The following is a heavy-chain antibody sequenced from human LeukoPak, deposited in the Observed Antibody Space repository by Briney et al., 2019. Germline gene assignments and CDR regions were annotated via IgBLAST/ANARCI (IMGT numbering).Heavy chain of an antibody. CDR3: ARGHRGGGAGGYFDY. D-gene: IGHD3-10*01. CDR1: GFTFSSYW. CDR2: IKQDGSEK. Sequence: GGSLRLSCAASGFTFSSYWMSWVRQAPGKGLEWVANIKQDGSEKYYVDSVKGRFTISRDNAKNSLSLQMNSLRAEDTAVYYCARGHRGGGAGGYFDYWGQGTLVTVSS. J-gene: IGHJ4*02. V-gene: IGHV3-7*04.